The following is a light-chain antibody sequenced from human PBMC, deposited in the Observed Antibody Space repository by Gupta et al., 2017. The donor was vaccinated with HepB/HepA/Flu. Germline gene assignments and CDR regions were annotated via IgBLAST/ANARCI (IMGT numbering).Light chain of an antibody. Sequence: QAGLTQPPSVSKGLRQAATLTCTGNINNVGDQGAAWLQQHQGHPPKLLSYRSNNRPSGISERVSASRSGNTASLTISGLRPEDEADYYCLAWDSSLNVWVFGGGTKLTVL. CDR2: RSN. V-gene: IGLV10-54*04. CDR1: INNVGDQG. CDR3: LAWDSSLNVWV. J-gene: IGLJ3*02.